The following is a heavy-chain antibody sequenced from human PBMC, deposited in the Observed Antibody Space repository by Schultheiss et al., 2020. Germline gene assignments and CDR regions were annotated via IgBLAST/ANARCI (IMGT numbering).Heavy chain of an antibody. CDR1: GVSISNSYW. D-gene: IGHD2-2*01. CDR3: ARGVAVRRGLRRSSYMDV. J-gene: IGHJ6*03. CDR2: IYHRGST. V-gene: IGHV4-4*02. Sequence: SETLSLTCDVSGVSISNSYWWSWVRQPPGKGLEWIGEIYHRGSTKYNPSLKSRVTISVDTSKNQFSLKLSSVTAADTAVYYCARGVAVRRGLRRSSYMDVWGKGTTVTVSS.